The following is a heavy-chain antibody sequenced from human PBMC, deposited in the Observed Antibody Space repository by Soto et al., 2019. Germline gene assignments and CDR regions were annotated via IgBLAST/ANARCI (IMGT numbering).Heavy chain of an antibody. CDR1: GGSISSSNW. J-gene: IGHJ5*02. CDR2: IYHSGST. D-gene: IGHD3-3*01. CDR3: ATYSIGVVMRAYTWFDP. Sequence: PSETLSLTCAVSGGSISSSNWWSWVRQPPGKGLEWIGEIYHSGSTNYNPSLKSRVTISVDKSKNQFSLKLSSVTAADTAVYYCATYSIGVVMRAYTWFDPWGQGTLVTVSS. V-gene: IGHV4-4*02.